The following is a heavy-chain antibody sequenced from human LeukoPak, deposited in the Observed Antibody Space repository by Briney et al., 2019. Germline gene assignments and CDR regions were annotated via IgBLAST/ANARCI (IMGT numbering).Heavy chain of an antibody. CDR3: ARDHYDSSGYYYGDY. D-gene: IGHD3-22*01. CDR1: GYTFTSYY. V-gene: IGHV1-46*01. J-gene: IGHJ4*02. Sequence: ASVKVSCKASGYTFTSYYMHWVRQAPGQGLEWVGIINPIGGSTSYAQKFQGRVTMTRDTSPSTVYMELSSLRSEDTAVYYCARDHYDSSGYYYGDYWGQGTLVTVSS. CDR2: INPIGGST.